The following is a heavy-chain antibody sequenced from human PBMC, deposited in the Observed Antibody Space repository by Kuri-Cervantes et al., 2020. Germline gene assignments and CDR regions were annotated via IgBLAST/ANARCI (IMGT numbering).Heavy chain of an antibody. CDR3: ARGSYYDFWSGYYTHSYYYYMDV. Sequence: ASVKVSCKASGYTFTSYDINWVRQATEQGLEWMGWMNPNSGNTGYAQKFQGRVTMTRNTSISTAYMELSSLRSEDTAVYYCARGSYYDFWSGYYTHSYYYYMDVWGKGTTVTVSS. J-gene: IGHJ6*03. V-gene: IGHV1-8*01. CDR2: MNPNSGNT. D-gene: IGHD3-3*01. CDR1: GYTFTSYD.